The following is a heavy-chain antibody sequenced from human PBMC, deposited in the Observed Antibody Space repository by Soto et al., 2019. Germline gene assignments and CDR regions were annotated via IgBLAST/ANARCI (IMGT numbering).Heavy chain of an antibody. Sequence: PGGSLRLSCAASGFTFKNFAMSWVRQTPGKGLEWVTFIRPDGNSKYYAESVKGRFTTSRDNSKNTMYLQMNSLRAEDTAVYYYARPTYYYDSSGPPAYWGQGTLVTVSS. D-gene: IGHD3-22*01. CDR2: IRPDGNSK. J-gene: IGHJ4*02. CDR3: ARPTYYYDSSGPPAY. CDR1: GFTFKNFA. V-gene: IGHV3-30-3*01.